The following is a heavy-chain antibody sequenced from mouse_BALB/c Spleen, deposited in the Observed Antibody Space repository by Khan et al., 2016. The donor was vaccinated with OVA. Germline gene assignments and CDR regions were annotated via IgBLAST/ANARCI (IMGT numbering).Heavy chain of an antibody. CDR1: GYSITSGYG. D-gene: IGHD1-2*01. CDR2: ISYSGSN. V-gene: IGHV3-2*02. CDR3: ARTARITY. Sequence: EVQLQESGPGLVKPSQSLSLTCTVTGYSITSGYGWNWIRQFPGNKLEWMGYISYSGSNNYNPSIKSRISITRDPSKKQFFLQLNSVTTEDTATYYWARTARITYWGKGTTLTVSS. J-gene: IGHJ2*01.